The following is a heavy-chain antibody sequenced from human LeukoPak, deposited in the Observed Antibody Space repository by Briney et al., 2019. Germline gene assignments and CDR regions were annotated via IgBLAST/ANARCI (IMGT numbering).Heavy chain of an antibody. CDR2: VSYDGGHK. CDR1: GFSLSDYG. D-gene: IGHD3-22*01. J-gene: IGHJ4*02. V-gene: IGHV3-30*03. CDR3: ARDRINMMVMGHDSGLDC. Sequence: GGSLRLSCVGSGFSLSDYGIHWVRQAPGKGLEWVAVVSYDGGHKYYADSVKGRFTISRDTSSDTVSLEMNSLRVEDTALYYCARDRINMMVMGHDSGLDCWGQGTLVTVSS.